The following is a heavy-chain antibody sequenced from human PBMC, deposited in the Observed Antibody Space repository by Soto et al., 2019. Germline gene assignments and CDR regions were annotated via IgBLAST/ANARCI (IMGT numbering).Heavy chain of an antibody. V-gene: IGHV1-46*01. Sequence: ASVKVSCKASGYTFTSYYMHWVRQAPGQGLEWMGIINPSGGSTSYAQKFQGRVTMTRDTSTSTVYMELSSLRSEDTAVYYCARDRRVSCSPKLSYYGMDFWGQGTTVTVSS. CDR2: INPSGGST. J-gene: IGHJ6*02. CDR1: GYTFTSYY. CDR3: ARDRRVSCSPKLSYYGMDF. D-gene: IGHD3-22*01.